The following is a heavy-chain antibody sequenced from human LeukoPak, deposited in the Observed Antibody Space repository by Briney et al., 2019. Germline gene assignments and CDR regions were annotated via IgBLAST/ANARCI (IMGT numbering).Heavy chain of an antibody. CDR3: ARDGYSSTTFDY. D-gene: IGHD6-13*01. Sequence: GGSLRLSCAASGFTFSSYSMNWVRQAPGKGPEWVSSISSSSSYIYYADSVKGRFTISRDNAKNSLYLQMNSLRAEDTAVYYCARDGYSSTTFDYWGQGTLVTVSS. CDR2: ISSSSSYI. J-gene: IGHJ4*02. CDR1: GFTFSSYS. V-gene: IGHV3-21*01.